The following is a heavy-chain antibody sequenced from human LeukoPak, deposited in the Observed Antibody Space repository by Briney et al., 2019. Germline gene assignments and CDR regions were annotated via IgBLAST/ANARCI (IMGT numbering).Heavy chain of an antibody. CDR3: ARGRGYSYGRYFDY. J-gene: IGHJ4*02. CDR2: IYYSGNT. Sequence: SETLSLTCTVSEGSIINYYWGWVRQAPGKGLEWIGSIYYSGNTYYNPSLKSRVTISVDTSKNQFSLKLSSVTAADTAVYYCARGRGYSYGRYFDYWGQGTLVTVSS. D-gene: IGHD5-18*01. V-gene: IGHV4-39*07. CDR1: EGSIINYY.